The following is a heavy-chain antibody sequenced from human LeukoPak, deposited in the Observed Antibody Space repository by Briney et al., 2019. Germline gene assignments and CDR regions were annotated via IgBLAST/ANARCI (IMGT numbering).Heavy chain of an antibody. CDR3: ARDRDGYNTYDY. Sequence: ASVKVSCKTSGYSFILYGISWVRQAPGQGPEWMGWISTSTGDTKYTQKFQGRVTLTTDTSTSTAYMELSSLRSDDTAVYYCARDRDGYNTYDYWGQGTLVTVSS. J-gene: IGHJ4*02. V-gene: IGHV1-18*01. D-gene: IGHD5-24*01. CDR2: ISTSTGDT. CDR1: GYSFILYG.